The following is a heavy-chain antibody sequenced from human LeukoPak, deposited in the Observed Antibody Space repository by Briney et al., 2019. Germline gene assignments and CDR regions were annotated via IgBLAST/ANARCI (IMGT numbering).Heavy chain of an antibody. V-gene: IGHV3-7*01. J-gene: IGHJ3*02. CDR1: GFTFSSYW. CDR2: IKQDGSEK. D-gene: IGHD6-6*01. CDR3: ARDESIAARGWFDI. Sequence: GGSLRLSCAASGFTFSSYWMSWVRQAPGKGLEWVANIKQDGSEKYYVDSVKGRFTISRDNAKNSLYLQMNSLRAEDTAVYYCARDESIAARGWFDIWGQGTMVTVSP.